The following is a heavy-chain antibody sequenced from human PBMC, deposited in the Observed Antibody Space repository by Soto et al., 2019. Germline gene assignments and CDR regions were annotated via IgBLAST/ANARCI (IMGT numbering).Heavy chain of an antibody. CDR1: GGTFSSYT. CDR3: ASLATADTLDY. V-gene: IGHV1-69*02. J-gene: IGHJ4*02. D-gene: IGHD6-13*01. CDR2: IIPILGIA. Sequence: QVQLVQSGAEVKKPGSSVKVSCKASGGTFSSYTISWVRQAPGLGLEWMGRIIPILGIANYAQKFQGRVTITADKSTSTAYMELSSLRSEDTAVYYCASLATADTLDYWGQGTLVTVSS.